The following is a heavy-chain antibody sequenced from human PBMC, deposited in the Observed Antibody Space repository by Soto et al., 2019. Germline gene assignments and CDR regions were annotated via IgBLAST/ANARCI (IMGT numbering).Heavy chain of an antibody. CDR1: GFMFDNYA. D-gene: IGHD3-10*01. CDR2: ISSDGRKK. J-gene: IGHJ4*02. Sequence: QVQLVESGGDVVQPGRSLRLSCAVSGFMFDNYAMCWVRQAPGKGLEWVAVISSDGRKKFYADSVKGRFTISRDTSTNTLYLQLMSLRGDDTAVYYCARDRDTYDSGRDYNIGAPSHWGQGTLVTVSS. V-gene: IGHV3-30*04. CDR3: ARDRDTYDSGRDYNIGAPSH.